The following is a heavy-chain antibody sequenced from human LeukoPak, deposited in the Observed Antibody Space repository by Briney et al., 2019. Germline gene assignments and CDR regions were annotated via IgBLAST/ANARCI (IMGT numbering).Heavy chain of an antibody. V-gene: IGHV3-48*03. D-gene: IGHD1-1*01. CDR1: GFTFSSYE. Sequence: GGSLRLSCAASGFTFSSYEMDWVRQAPGKGLEWVSYISSFGSTIYYADSVKGRFTISRDNAKNSRYLQMNSLRAEDTAVYYCAREYNWNQFDYWGQRTLVTVSS. J-gene: IGHJ4*02. CDR3: AREYNWNQFDY. CDR2: ISSFGSTI.